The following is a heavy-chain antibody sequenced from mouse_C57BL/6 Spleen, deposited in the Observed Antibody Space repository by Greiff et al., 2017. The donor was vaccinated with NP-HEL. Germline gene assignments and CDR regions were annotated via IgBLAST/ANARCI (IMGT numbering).Heavy chain of an antibody. D-gene: IGHD1-1*01. CDR2: ISSGSSTI. CDR1: GFTFSDYG. Sequence: EVKLMESGGGLVKPGGSLKLSCAASGFTFSDYGMHWVRQAPEKGLEWVAYISSGSSTIYYADTVKGRFTISRDNAKNTLFLQMTSLRSEDTAMYYCARSYYYGSSYVTGFAYWGQGTLVTVSA. CDR3: ARSYYYGSSYVTGFAY. V-gene: IGHV5-17*01. J-gene: IGHJ3*01.